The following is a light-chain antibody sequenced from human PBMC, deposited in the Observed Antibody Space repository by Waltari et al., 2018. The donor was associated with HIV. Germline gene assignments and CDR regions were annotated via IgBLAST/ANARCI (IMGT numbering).Light chain of an antibody. J-gene: IGKJ3*01. CDR3: QKYNNAPHT. CDR2: GAS. Sequence: DIKINQYPPSQAASVGDRVTITCRASHGISNSLAWYQQRPGKFPKLLIYGASTLQSGVPSRFTGSGSGTDFTLTITSLQPEDVATYFCQKYNNAPHTFGPGTTVDLK. V-gene: IGKV1-27*01. CDR1: HGISNS.